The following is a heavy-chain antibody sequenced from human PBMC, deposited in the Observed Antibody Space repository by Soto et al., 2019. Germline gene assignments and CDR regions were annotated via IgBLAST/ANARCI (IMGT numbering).Heavy chain of an antibody. D-gene: IGHD1-1*01. CDR2: ISAYNGNT. Sequence: ASVKVSCKASGYTFTSYGISWVRQAPGQGLEWMGWISAYNGNTNYAQKLQGRVTMTTDTSTSTAYMELRSLRSDDTAVYYCARDGYNWNDVERDYYYYGMDVWGQGTTVTVSS. J-gene: IGHJ6*02. V-gene: IGHV1-18*01. CDR1: GYTFTSYG. CDR3: ARDGYNWNDVERDYYYYGMDV.